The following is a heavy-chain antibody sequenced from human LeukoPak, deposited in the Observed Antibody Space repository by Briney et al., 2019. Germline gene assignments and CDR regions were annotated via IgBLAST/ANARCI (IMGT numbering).Heavy chain of an antibody. J-gene: IGHJ3*02. Sequence: GSSVKVSCKASGYTFNGYYMHWVRQAPGQGLEWMGWINPNSGGTNYAQKFQGRVTMTRDTSISTAYMELSRLRSDDTALYYCARVPHRGTIVELPGTILDAFDIWSQGTMVTVSS. D-gene: IGHD1-7*01. CDR2: INPNSGGT. CDR1: GYTFNGYY. CDR3: ARVPHRGTIVELPGTILDAFDI. V-gene: IGHV1-2*02.